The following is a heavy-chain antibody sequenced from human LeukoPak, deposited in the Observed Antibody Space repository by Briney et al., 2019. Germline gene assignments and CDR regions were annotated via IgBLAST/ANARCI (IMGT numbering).Heavy chain of an antibody. D-gene: IGHD3-10*01. CDR3: ARESWFGESKTFDI. CDR2: IRYDGSDK. CDR1: GFTFSSYG. V-gene: IGHV3-33*01. J-gene: IGHJ3*02. Sequence: PGGSLRLSCAASGFTFSSYGTHWVRQAPGKGLEWVAVIRYDGSDKYHADSVKGRFTISRDNSKNMLCLQMNSLRAEDTAVYYCARESWFGESKTFDIWGQGTMVTVSS.